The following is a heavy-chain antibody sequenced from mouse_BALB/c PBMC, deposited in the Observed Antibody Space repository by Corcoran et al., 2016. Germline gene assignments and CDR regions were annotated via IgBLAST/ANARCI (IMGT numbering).Heavy chain of an antibody. Sequence: QIQLVKSGPELKKPGETVKISCKASGYTFTNYGMNWVKQAPGKGVKWMGWINTYTGEPTYADDFKGRFAFSLETSASTAYLQINNLKNEDTATYFCARWGYGSSPYYFDYWGQGTTLTVSS. J-gene: IGHJ2*01. CDR1: GYTFTNYG. CDR3: ARWGYGSSPYYFDY. V-gene: IGHV9-3-1*01. CDR2: INTYTGEP. D-gene: IGHD1-1*01.